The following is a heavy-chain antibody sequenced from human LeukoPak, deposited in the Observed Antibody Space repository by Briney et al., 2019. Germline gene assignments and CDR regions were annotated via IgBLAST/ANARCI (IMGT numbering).Heavy chain of an antibody. J-gene: IGHJ4*02. CDR3: ARINMAHYYFDY. CDR2: IKLDGSEK. CDR1: GFTFSNYW. D-gene: IGHD5-24*01. V-gene: IGHV3-7*01. Sequence: GSLRLSCAVSGFTFSNYWMSWVRQAPGKGLEWVANIKLDGSEKYYVDSVKGRFTISRDDAKNSLYLQMNSLRAGDTAVYFCARINMAHYYFDYWGQGTLVTVSS.